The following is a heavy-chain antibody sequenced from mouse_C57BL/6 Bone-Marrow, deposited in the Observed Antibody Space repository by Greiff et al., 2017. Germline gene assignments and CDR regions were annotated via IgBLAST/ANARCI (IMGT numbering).Heavy chain of an antibody. CDR3: AFLSNWADWYFDV. J-gene: IGHJ1*03. CDR1: GYTFTSYW. V-gene: IGHV1-74*01. CDR2: IHPSDSDT. D-gene: IGHD4-1*01. Sequence: QVQLQQPGAELVKPGASVKVSCKASGYTFTSYWMHWVKQRPGQGLEWIGRIHPSDSDTNYNQKFKGKATLTVDKSSSTAYMQLSSLTSEDSAVYVYAFLSNWADWYFDVWGTGTTVTVSS.